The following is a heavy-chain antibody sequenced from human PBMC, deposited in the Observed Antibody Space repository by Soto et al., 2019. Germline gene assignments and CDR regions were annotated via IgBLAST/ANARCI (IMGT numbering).Heavy chain of an antibody. D-gene: IGHD4-4*01. V-gene: IGHV1-69*12. J-gene: IGHJ4*02. CDR1: GGTFSSYA. CDR3: AGDKGGRGATDS. CDR2: IIPISGTA. Sequence: QVQLVQSGAEVKKPGSSVKVSCKASGGTFSSYAISWVRQAPGQGLEWMGGIIPISGTANYAQKFQGRATISADESRGTAYTELSTLRSGDTAVYYCAGDKGGRGATDSWGQGTLVPVSS.